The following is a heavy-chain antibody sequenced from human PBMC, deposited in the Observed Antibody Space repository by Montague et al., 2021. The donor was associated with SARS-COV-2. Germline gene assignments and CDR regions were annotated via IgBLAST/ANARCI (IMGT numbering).Heavy chain of an antibody. Sequence: SVKVSCKASGFTFIGSAMQWVRQARGQRLEWIGWIVVGDGHTNYARAFQERLTITTDMSTSTAYMELSSLRSEDTAVYYCAATFPGYNYAWGAINFWGHGTLVTVSS. V-gene: IGHV1-58*02. CDR1: GFTFIGSA. J-gene: IGHJ4*01. D-gene: IGHD5-18*01. CDR3: AATFPGYNYAWGAINF. CDR2: IVVGDGHT.